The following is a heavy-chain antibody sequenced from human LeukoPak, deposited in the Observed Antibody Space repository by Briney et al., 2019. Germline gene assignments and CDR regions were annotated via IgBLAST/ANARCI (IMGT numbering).Heavy chain of an antibody. J-gene: IGHJ4*02. D-gene: IGHD5-18*01. Sequence: ASVTVSCMASGYTFTDYYMHWVQQAPGQGLEWMGIINPSGGSTTYSQKFQGRVTMTRDTSTSTVYMELSSLRSEDTAVYYCARGYSYGDYWGQGTLVTVSS. CDR3: ARGYSYGDY. V-gene: IGHV1-46*01. CDR1: GYTFTDYY. CDR2: INPSGGST.